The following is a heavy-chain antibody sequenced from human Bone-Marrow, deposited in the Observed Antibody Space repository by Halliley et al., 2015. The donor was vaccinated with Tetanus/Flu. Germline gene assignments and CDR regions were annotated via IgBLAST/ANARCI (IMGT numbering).Heavy chain of an antibody. J-gene: IGHJ4*02. CDR3: ARDLGEPITGTTGFDF. D-gene: IGHD1-20*01. CDR2: INAYNGNT. V-gene: IGHV1-18*01. Sequence: INAYNGNTNRAQKFQGRVTVPADTSTSTVYMELGGLRSDDTALYYCARDLGEPITGTTGFDFWGQGTLVTVSS.